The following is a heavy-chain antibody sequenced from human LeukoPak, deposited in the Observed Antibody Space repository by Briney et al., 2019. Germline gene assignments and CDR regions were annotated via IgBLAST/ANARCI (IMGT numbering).Heavy chain of an antibody. CDR3: AKDSIRFQGIAAAAPFDY. J-gene: IGHJ4*02. Sequence: GGSLRLSCAASGFTFDDYTMRWVRQAPGKGLEWVSLISWDGGSTYYADSVKGRFTISRDNSKNSLYLQMNSLRTEDTALYYCAKDSIRFQGIAAAAPFDYWGQGTLVTVSS. CDR2: ISWDGGST. CDR1: GFTFDDYT. D-gene: IGHD6-13*01. V-gene: IGHV3-43*01.